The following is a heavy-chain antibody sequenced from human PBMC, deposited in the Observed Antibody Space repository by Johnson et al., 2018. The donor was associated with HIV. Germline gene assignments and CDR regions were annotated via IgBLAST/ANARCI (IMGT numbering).Heavy chain of an antibody. D-gene: IGHD3-9*01. CDR1: GFTFRTFP. CDR3: AKDLRVFDWFNAYDAFDI. CDR2: IWYDGSNK. Sequence: LVESGGGVVQPGRSLRLSCAASGFTFRTFPMHWVRQAPGKGLEWVAVIWYDGSNKYYADSVKGRFTISRDNSKNTLYLQMNSLRADDTAVYYCAKDLRVFDWFNAYDAFDIWGQGTMVTVSS. J-gene: IGHJ3*02. V-gene: IGHV3-33*06.